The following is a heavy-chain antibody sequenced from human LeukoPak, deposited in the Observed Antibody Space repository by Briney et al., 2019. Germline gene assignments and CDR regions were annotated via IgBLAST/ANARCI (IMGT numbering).Heavy chain of an antibody. D-gene: IGHD5-24*01. Sequence: SVKVSCKASGGSFSSSTINWVRQAPGQGLEWMGEIVPKYYTTNYAQKFQGRVTISADSSTSTAYMELSSLTSEDSAVYYCARDYTIKAPYFDYWGQGTLVTVSS. CDR3: ARDYTIKAPYFDY. CDR2: IVPKYYTT. V-gene: IGHV1-69*01. J-gene: IGHJ4*02. CDR1: GGSFSSST.